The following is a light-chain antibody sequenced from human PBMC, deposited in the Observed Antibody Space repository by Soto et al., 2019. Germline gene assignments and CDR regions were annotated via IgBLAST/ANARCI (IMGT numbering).Light chain of an antibody. CDR1: QSVSSY. J-gene: IGKJ5*01. CDR3: QQRSNWPPT. V-gene: IGKV3-11*01. CDR2: DAS. Sequence: EIVLTQSPATLSLSPGERDTLSCRASQSVSSYLAWYQQRPGQAPRLLIYDASNRATGIPARFSGSGSGTDFTLTISSLEPVDFAVYYCQQRSNWPPTFGQGTRLEIK.